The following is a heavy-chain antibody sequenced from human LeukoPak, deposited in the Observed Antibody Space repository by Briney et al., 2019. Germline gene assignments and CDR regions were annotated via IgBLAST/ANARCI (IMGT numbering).Heavy chain of an antibody. Sequence: ASVKVSCKASGYTFTSYAMNWVRQAPGQGLEWMGWINTNTGNPTYAQGFAGRFVFSLDTSVSTAYLQISSLKAEDTAVYYCARDEGYCSSTSCFLEDYWGQGTLVTVSS. V-gene: IGHV7-4-1*02. CDR1: GYTFTSYA. D-gene: IGHD2-2*01. J-gene: IGHJ4*02. CDR3: ARDEGYCSSTSCFLEDY. CDR2: INTNTGNP.